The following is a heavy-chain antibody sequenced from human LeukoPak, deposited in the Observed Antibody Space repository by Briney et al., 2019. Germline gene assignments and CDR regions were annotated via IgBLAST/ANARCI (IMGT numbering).Heavy chain of an antibody. J-gene: IGHJ6*03. CDR1: GGSISSSSYY. D-gene: IGHD6-19*01. CDR3: ARGGPIAVAGRGGNYYYYYMDV. V-gene: IGHV4-39*07. Sequence: SETLSLTCTVSGGSISSSSYYWGWIRQPPGKGLEWIGSIYYSGSTYYNPSLKSRVTISVDTSKNQFSLKLSSVTAADTAVYYCARGGPIAVAGRGGNYYYYYMDVWGKGTTVTVSS. CDR2: IYYSGST.